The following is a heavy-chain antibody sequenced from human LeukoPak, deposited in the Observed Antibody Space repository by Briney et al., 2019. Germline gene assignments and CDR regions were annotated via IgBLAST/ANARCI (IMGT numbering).Heavy chain of an antibody. CDR2: INHSGST. CDR1: GGSISSSNW. J-gene: IGHJ4*02. CDR3: ARGERITIFGVVIPFDY. V-gene: IGHV4-4*02. Sequence: SETLSLTCAVSGGSISSSNWWSWVRQPPGKGLEWIGEINHSGSTNYNPSLKSRVTISVDTSKNQFSLKLSSVTAADTAVYYCARGERITIFGVVIPFDYWGQGTLVTVSS. D-gene: IGHD3-3*01.